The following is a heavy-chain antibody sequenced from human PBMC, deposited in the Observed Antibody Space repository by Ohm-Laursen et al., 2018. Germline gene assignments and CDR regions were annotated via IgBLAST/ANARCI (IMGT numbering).Heavy chain of an antibody. D-gene: IGHD6-25*01. CDR2: ISGSGDVT. CDR1: GFTFSNYA. J-gene: IGHJ3*02. Sequence: GSLRLSCTASGFTFSNYAMYWVRQAPGKGLEWVSRISGSGDVTNYADSVKGRFTISRDNSKNTLYLQMNSLRAEDTAVYYCARASGSGAFDIWGQGTMVTVSS. CDR3: ARASGSGAFDI. V-gene: IGHV3-23*01.